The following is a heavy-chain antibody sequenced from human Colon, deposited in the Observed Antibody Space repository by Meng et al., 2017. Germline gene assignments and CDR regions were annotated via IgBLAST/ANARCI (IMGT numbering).Heavy chain of an antibody. V-gene: IGHV4-34*01. CDR3: ARGGGGQLYSYSGSHLDY. CDR2: INHSGST. CDR1: GGSFSGYY. D-gene: IGHD1-26*01. Sequence: SETLSLTCAVYGGSFSGYYWSWIRQPPGKGLEWSGEINHSGSTNYNPSLKSRVTISVDTSKNQFSLKLSSVTAADTAVYYCARGGGGQLYSYSGSHLDYWGQGTLVTVSS. J-gene: IGHJ4*02.